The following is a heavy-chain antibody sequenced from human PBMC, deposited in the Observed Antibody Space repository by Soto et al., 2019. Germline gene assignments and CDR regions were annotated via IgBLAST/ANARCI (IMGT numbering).Heavy chain of an antibody. J-gene: IGHJ6*02. CDR2: IYYSGST. CDR1: GGSISSGDYY. CDR3: ARAAPPILCRGCYYYGMDV. D-gene: IGHD3-3*01. V-gene: IGHV4-30-4*01. Sequence: QEQLQESGPGLVKPSQTLSLTCTVSGGSISSGDYYWSWIRQPPGKGLEWIGYIYYSGSTYYNPSLKSRVTISVDTSKNQFSLKLSSVTAADTAVYYCARAAPPILCRGCYYYGMDVWGQGTTVTVSS.